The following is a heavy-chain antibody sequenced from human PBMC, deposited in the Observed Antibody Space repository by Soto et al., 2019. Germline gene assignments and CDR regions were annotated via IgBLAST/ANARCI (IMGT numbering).Heavy chain of an antibody. CDR2: ISGNGAST. V-gene: IGHV3-64*02. CDR3: ARGPSTVATWLDY. J-gene: IGHJ4*02. Sequence: EVQLVESGEGLVQPGGSLRLSCAASGFSFSNYAMHWVRQAPGKGLEYVSAISGNGASTYYADSVKGRFTIFRDNSKNTLYLQMGSLSAEDRALYYCARGPSTVATWLDYWGQGTLVTVSS. CDR1: GFSFSNYA. D-gene: IGHD4-17*01.